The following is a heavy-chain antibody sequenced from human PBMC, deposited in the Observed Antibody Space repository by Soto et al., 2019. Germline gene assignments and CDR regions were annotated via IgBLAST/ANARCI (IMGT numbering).Heavy chain of an antibody. Sequence: EVQLVDSGEGLVQPGGSLRLSCAASGFTFSSYNIHRIRQAPGKGLEFVSAISRSGDRTYYADSVKGRFTITRDNSKNTVWLQMGSLRAEDMAVYYCARARCSSGQCYYFDYWGRGALVSVSS. CDR1: GFTFSSYN. CDR3: ARARCSSGQCYYFDY. CDR2: ISRSGDRT. D-gene: IGHD2-15*01. J-gene: IGHJ4*02. V-gene: IGHV3-64*02.